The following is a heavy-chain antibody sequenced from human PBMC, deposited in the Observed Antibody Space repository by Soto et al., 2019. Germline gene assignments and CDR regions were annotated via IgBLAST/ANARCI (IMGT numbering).Heavy chain of an antibody. CDR1: RYTFTGDY. Sequence: ASVNVSFTDVRYTFTGDYRHWVRQAPGQGLEWMGWINPNSGGTNYAQKFQGRVTMTRDTSISTAYMELSRLRSDDTAVYYCARLADYVIDYWGQGTLVPVSS. CDR3: ARLADYVIDY. J-gene: IGHJ4*02. D-gene: IGHD4-17*01. V-gene: IGHV1-2*02. CDR2: INPNSGGT.